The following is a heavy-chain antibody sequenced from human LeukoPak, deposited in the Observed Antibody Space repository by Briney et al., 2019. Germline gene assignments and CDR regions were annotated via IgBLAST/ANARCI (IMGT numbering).Heavy chain of an antibody. J-gene: IGHJ4*02. CDR1: GFTFSSYA. V-gene: IGHV3-30-3*01. CDR2: ISYDGSNK. Sequence: PGGSLRLSCAASGFTFSSYAMHWVRQAPGKGLEGVAVISYDGSNKYYADSVKGRFTISRDNSKNTLYLQMNSLRAEDTAMYYCARGDDSGYYDYFDYWGQGALVTVSS. D-gene: IGHD3-22*01. CDR3: ARGDDSGYYDYFDY.